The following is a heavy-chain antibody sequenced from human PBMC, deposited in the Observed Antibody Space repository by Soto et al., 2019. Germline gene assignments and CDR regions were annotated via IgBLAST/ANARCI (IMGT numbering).Heavy chain of an antibody. CDR3: ARGNRIEALDI. J-gene: IGHJ3*02. Sequence: GASVKVSCKASGGTFSSYAISWVRQAPGQGLEWMGGIIPIFGTANYAQKFQGRVTMTTDTSTSTAYMELRSLRSDDTAVYYCARGNRIEALDIWGQGTMVTVSS. V-gene: IGHV1-69*05. D-gene: IGHD2-15*01. CDR2: IIPIFGTA. CDR1: GGTFSSYA.